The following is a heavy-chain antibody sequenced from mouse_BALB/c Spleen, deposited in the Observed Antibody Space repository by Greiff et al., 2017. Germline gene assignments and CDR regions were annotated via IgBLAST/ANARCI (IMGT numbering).Heavy chain of an antibody. J-gene: IGHJ4*01. Sequence: VKVVESGPGLVAPSQSLSITCTVSGFSLTGYGVNWVRQPPGKGLEWLGMIWGDGSTDYNSALKSRLSISKDNSKSQVFLKMNSLQTDDTARYYCARDRDTGSYAMDYWGQGTSVTVSS. CDR2: IWGDGST. CDR1: GFSLTGYG. CDR3: ARDRDTGSYAMDY. V-gene: IGHV2-6-7*01. D-gene: IGHD3-3*01.